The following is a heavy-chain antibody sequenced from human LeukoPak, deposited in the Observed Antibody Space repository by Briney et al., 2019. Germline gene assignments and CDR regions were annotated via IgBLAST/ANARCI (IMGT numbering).Heavy chain of an antibody. CDR3: ARVWYYDSSGYYYVPDY. CDR1: GYTFTSYG. V-gene: IGHV1-18*01. Sequence: ASVKVSCKASGYTFTSYGISWVRQAPGQGLEWMGWNSAYNGNTNYAQKLQGRVTMTTDTSTSTAYMELRSLRSDDTAVYYCARVWYYDSSGYYYVPDYWGQGTLVTVSS. CDR2: NSAYNGNT. J-gene: IGHJ4*02. D-gene: IGHD3-22*01.